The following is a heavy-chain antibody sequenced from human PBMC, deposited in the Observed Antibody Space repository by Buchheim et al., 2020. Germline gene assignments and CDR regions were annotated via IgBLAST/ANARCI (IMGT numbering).Heavy chain of an antibody. CDR2: ISSSSSYT. J-gene: IGHJ6*03. CDR1: GFTFSDYY. CDR3: ARDGVVVPAAIRHYYYYMDV. D-gene: IGHD2-2*02. V-gene: IGHV3-11*05. Sequence: QVQLVESGGGLVKPGGSLRLSCAASGFTFSDYYMSWIRQAPGKGLEWVSYISSSSSYTNYADSVKGRFTISRDNAKNSLYLQMNSLRAEDTAVYYCARDGVVVPAAIRHYYYYMDVWGKGTT.